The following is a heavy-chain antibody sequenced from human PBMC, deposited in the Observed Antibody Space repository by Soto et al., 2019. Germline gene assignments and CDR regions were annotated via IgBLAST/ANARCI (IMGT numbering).Heavy chain of an antibody. Sequence: PGGSLRLSCAASGFTFSSYAMSWVRQAPGKGLEWVSGISASGGRTYYADSVKGRFTISRDNSKNTVYLQMNSLRVEDTAVYKCAKDWDLLRAFDLWGQGTMVTVSS. V-gene: IGHV3-23*01. J-gene: IGHJ3*01. D-gene: IGHD1-26*01. CDR2: ISASGGRT. CDR3: AKDWDLLRAFDL. CDR1: GFTFSSYA.